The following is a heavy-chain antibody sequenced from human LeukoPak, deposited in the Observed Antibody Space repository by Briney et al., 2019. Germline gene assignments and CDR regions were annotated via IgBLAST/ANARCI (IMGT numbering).Heavy chain of an antibody. CDR3: ARHPRYYYDTLDY. V-gene: IGHV1-2*02. J-gene: IGHJ4*02. CDR2: INPNSGGT. D-gene: IGHD3-22*01. CDR1: GYTFTSYD. Sequence: ASVKVSCKASGYTFTSYDINWVRQATGQGLEWMGWINPNSGGTNYAQKFQGRVTMTRDTSISTAYMELSRLRSDDTAVYYCARHPRYYYDTLDYWGQGTLVTVSS.